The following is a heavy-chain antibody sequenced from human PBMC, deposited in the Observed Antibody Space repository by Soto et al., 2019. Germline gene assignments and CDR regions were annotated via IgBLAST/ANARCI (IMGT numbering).Heavy chain of an antibody. CDR2: FDPEDGET. D-gene: IGHD1-1*01. V-gene: IGHV1-24*01. CDR3: ARDRNLGMDV. Sequence: GASVKVSCKVSGYTLTELSMHWVRQAPGKGLEWMGGFDPEDGETIYAQKFQGRVTMTGDTSTGTAYMELSSLRSEDTAVYYCARDRNLGMDVWGKGTTVTVSS. J-gene: IGHJ6*04. CDR1: GYTLTELS.